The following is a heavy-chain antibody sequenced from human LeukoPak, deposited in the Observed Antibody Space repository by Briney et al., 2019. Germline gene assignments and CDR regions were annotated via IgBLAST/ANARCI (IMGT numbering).Heavy chain of an antibody. CDR3: ARDMFIGIVGSPARDFAFDY. Sequence: GGSLRLSCAASGFTFSSYGMHWVRQAPGKGLEWVAFIRYDGSNKYYADSVKGRFTISRDNSKNTLYLQMNSLRAEDTAVYYCARDMFIGIVGSPARDFAFDYWGQGTLVTVSS. D-gene: IGHD1-26*01. CDR1: GFTFSSYG. J-gene: IGHJ4*02. V-gene: IGHV3-30*02. CDR2: IRYDGSNK.